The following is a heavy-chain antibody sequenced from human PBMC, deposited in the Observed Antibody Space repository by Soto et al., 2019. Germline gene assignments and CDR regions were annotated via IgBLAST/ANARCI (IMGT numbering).Heavy chain of an antibody. CDR2: SGSSGGGT. D-gene: IGHD4-4*01. CDR3: VRHAKLTSVTANVGYYYGLDI. CDR1: GFTLSSYD. J-gene: IGHJ6*02. V-gene: IGHV3-23*01. Sequence: GGSLRLSCGASGFTLSSYDMRGVRLAPGKGLEWVSVSGSSGGGTYYADSVKGRFTISRDNSKLYLQMSRLRAEDTAFYMCVRHAKLTSVTANVGYYYGLDIWGQGTTVPVSS.